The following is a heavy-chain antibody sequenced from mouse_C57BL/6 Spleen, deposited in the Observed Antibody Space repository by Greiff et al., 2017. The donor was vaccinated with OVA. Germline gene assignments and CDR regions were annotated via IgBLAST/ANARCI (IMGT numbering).Heavy chain of an antibody. Sequence: QVQLQQSGAELVKPGASVKLSCKASGYTFTGYWIEWVKQRPGQGLEWIGMIFPGSGSTNYNEKFKGKATFTAEKSSNTAYMHLSSLTSEDSAICTWAIWHGVDYWGQGTPLTVSS. CDR3: AIWHGVDY. D-gene: IGHD1-1*01. J-gene: IGHJ2*01. V-gene: IGHV1-9*01. CDR2: IFPGSGST. CDR1: GYTFTGYW.